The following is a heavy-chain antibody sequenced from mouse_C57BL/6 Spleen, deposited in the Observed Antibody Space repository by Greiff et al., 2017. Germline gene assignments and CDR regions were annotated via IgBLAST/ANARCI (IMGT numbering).Heavy chain of an antibody. CDR1: GYAFSSSW. Sequence: VKLMESGPELVKPGASVKISCKASGYAFSSSWMNWVKQRPGKGLEWIGRIYPGDGDTNYNGKFKGKATLTADKSSSTAYMQLSSLTSEDSAVYFCAREGGLGGFYYAMDYWGQGTSVTVSS. V-gene: IGHV1-82*01. CDR2: IYPGDGDT. CDR3: AREGGLGGFYYAMDY. J-gene: IGHJ4*01. D-gene: IGHD4-1*01.